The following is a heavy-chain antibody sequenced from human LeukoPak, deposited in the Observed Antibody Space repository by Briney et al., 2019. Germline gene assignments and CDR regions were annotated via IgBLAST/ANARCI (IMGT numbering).Heavy chain of an antibody. CDR3: ARVRVDYYYYGMDV. D-gene: IGHD3-3*01. CDR2: INHSGST. J-gene: IGHJ6*02. Sequence: SETLSLTCAVYGGSFSGYYWSWIRQPPGKGLEWIGEINHSGSTNYNPSLKSRVTISVDTSKNQFSLKLSSVTAADTAVYYCARVRVDYYYYGMDVWGQGTTVTVSS. V-gene: IGHV4-34*01. CDR1: GGSFSGYY.